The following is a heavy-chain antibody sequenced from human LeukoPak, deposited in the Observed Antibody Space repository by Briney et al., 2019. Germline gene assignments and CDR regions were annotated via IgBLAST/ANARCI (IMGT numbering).Heavy chain of an antibody. CDR3: AKTTITILDAFDI. J-gene: IGHJ3*02. V-gene: IGHV3-30*02. Sequence: RGSLRLSCAASGFTFSSYGMHWVRQAPGKGLGWVAFIRYDGSNKYYADSVKGRFTISRDNSKNTLYLQMNSLRAEDTAVYYCAKTTITILDAFDIWGQGTMVTVSS. D-gene: IGHD3-3*01. CDR2: IRYDGSNK. CDR1: GFTFSSYG.